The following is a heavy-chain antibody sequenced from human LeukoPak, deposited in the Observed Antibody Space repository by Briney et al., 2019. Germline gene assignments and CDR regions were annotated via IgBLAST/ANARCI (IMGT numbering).Heavy chain of an antibody. Sequence: GSLRLSCTASGFSLSTYPMNWVRQAPGKGLEWISYINGGSSLIHYADSVKGRFTISRHNAKKSLYLQMNSLRAEDAAVYYCARDLGGYGDSGTNFDYWGQGTLVTVSS. CDR3: ARDLGGYGDSGTNFDY. CDR1: GFSLSTYP. D-gene: IGHD4-17*01. J-gene: IGHJ4*02. V-gene: IGHV3-21*05. CDR2: INGGSSLI.